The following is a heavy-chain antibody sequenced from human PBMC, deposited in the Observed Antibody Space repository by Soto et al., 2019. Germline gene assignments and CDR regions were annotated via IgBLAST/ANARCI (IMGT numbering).Heavy chain of an antibody. CDR1: GGTFSSYA. J-gene: IGHJ5*02. CDR3: ARGNDYYDSSGWPNWFDP. CDR2: IIPIFGTA. V-gene: IGHV1-69*13. D-gene: IGHD3-22*01. Sequence: SVKVSCKASGGTFSSYAISWVRQAPGQGLEWMGGIIPIFGTANYAQKFQGRVTITADESTSTAYMELSSLRSEDTAVYYCARGNDYYDSSGWPNWFDPWGQGTLVTVSS.